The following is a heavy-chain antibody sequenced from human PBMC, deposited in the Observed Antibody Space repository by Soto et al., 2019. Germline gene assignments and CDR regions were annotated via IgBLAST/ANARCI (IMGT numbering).Heavy chain of an antibody. Sequence: PSETLSLTCAVSGYSISSGYYWGWIRQPPGKGLEWIGSIYHSGSTYYNPSLKSRVTISVDTSKNQFSLKLGSVTAADTAVYYCASQGYSSSWAYWGQGTLVTVSS. CDR1: GYSISSGYY. CDR2: IYHSGST. D-gene: IGHD6-6*01. J-gene: IGHJ4*02. CDR3: ASQGYSSSWAY. V-gene: IGHV4-38-2*01.